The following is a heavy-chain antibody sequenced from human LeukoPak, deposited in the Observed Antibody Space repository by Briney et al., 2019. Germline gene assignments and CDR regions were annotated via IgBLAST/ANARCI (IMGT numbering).Heavy chain of an antibody. CDR2: INPNSGGT. CDR1: GYTFTSYG. D-gene: IGHD3-16*01. J-gene: IGHJ4*02. CDR3: ASPISQARLHLGY. V-gene: IGHV1-2*02. Sequence: ASVKVSCKASGYTFTSYGITWVRQAPGQGLEWMGWINPNSGGTNYAQKFQGRVTMTRATSISTAYMELNRLRSDDTAVYYCASPISQARLHLGYWGQGTLVTVSS.